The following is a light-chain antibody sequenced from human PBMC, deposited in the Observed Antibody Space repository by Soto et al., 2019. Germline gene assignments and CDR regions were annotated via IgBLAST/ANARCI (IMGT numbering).Light chain of an antibody. V-gene: IGKV1-39*01. CDR3: QQSYSTRWT. CDR1: QTTSHY. CDR2: AAS. J-gene: IGKJ1*01. Sequence: DIQMTQSPSSLSASVGDRVTITCRASQTTSHYLNWYQEKPGKAPKRLIYAASSLQSGVPSRFSGSGSGTDFTLTISSLRPEDFATYYCQQSYSTRWTFGQGTKVEIK.